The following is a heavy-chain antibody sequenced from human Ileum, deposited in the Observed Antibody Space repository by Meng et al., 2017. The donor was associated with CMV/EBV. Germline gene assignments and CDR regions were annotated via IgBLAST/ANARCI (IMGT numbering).Heavy chain of an antibody. CDR2: IGSGGADL. CDR3: ARGFRDY. J-gene: IGHJ4*02. V-gene: IGHV3-23*01. Sequence: GGSLRLSCEASGFTFNTYPMTWVRQVLGKGLEWVSSIGSGGADLYYTDSVKGRFTISRDNSKNTLYLQMNSLRAEDTAVYYCARGFRDYWGQGTLVTVSS. CDR1: GFTFNTYP.